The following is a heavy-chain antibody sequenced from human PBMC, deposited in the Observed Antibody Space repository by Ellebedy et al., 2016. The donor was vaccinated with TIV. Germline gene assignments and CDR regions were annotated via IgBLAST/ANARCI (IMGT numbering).Heavy chain of an antibody. J-gene: IGHJ3*02. CDR1: GFTSNTFD. Sequence: GESLKISXAASGFTSNTFDMHWVRQATGKGLEWVSAISPTGDAFYSGSVRGRFTISRETAKNSFYLQMNSLRDGDTAVYYCPRDREGCFDIWGRGTVVTVSS. V-gene: IGHV3-13*01. CDR3: PRDREGCFDI. CDR2: ISPTGDA.